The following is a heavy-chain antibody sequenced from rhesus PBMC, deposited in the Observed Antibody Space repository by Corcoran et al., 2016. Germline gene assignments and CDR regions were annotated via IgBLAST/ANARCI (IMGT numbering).Heavy chain of an antibody. CDR1: GGSISSSNW. CDR3: ARENYYWYFDL. Sequence: QVQLQESGPAVVKPSETLSLTCAVSGGSISSSNWWSWIRQSPGEGREWIGGIIGRVGSTQYNPPLKSRVTISTDPSKNQFSLKLSSVTAADTAVYYCARENYYWYFDLWGPGTPITISS. J-gene: IGHJ2*01. V-gene: IGHV4-93*01. CDR2: IIGRVGST. D-gene: IGHD1-1*01.